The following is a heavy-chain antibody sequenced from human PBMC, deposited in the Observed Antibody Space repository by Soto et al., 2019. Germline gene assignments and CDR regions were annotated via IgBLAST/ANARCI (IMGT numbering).Heavy chain of an antibody. Sequence: EVQLLESGWGLVQPGGTLRLSCAASGFTFSSYAMSWVRQAPGKGLEWVSAISGSGGSTYYADSVKGRFTISRDNSKNTLYLQMNSLRAEDTAVYYCAKDGGSRWFGELSGYFDYWGQGTLVTVSS. CDR1: GFTFSSYA. D-gene: IGHD3-10*01. CDR2: ISGSGGST. CDR3: AKDGGSRWFGELSGYFDY. V-gene: IGHV3-23*01. J-gene: IGHJ4*02.